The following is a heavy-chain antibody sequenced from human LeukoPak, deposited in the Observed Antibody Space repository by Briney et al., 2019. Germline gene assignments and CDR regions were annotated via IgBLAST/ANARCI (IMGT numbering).Heavy chain of an antibody. D-gene: IGHD1-26*01. Sequence: PGGSLRLSCAASGFXFSDHYIDWVRQAPGKGLEWVGRARKKANSYTTEYAASVKGRFTTSRDDSKNALYLQMNSLKTEDTAVYYCARDSGTYTWDHWGQGTLVTVSS. CDR2: ARKKANSYTT. V-gene: IGHV3-72*01. CDR1: GFXFSDHY. J-gene: IGHJ4*02. CDR3: ARDSGTYTWDH.